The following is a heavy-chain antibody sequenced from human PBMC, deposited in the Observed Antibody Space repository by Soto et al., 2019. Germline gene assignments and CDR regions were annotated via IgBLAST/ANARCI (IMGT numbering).Heavy chain of an antibody. CDR1: GFPFSSYG. D-gene: IGHD3-3*02. CDR3: AKDGHNIFFYNYGMDV. Sequence: QVQLVESGGGVVQPGRSLRLSCVASGFPFSSYGMFWVLQAPGKGLEWVAGISNDGSQEHYADSVKGRFTISRDNSKNTLFVQMNSLRPEDTAVYYCAKDGHNIFFYNYGMDVWGQGTTVSVSS. J-gene: IGHJ6*02. CDR2: ISNDGSQE. V-gene: IGHV3-30*18.